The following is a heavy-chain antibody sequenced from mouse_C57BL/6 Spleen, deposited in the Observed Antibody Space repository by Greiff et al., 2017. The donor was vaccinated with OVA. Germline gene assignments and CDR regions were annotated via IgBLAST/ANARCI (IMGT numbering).Heavy chain of an antibody. Sequence: QVQLKQSGAELVRPGTSVKVSCKASGYAFTNYLIEWVKQRPGQGLEWIGVINPGSGGTNYNEKFKGKATLTADKSSSTAYMQLSSLTSEDSAVYFCARTRTTTVVATDYAMDYWGQGTSVTVSS. CDR1: GYAFTNYL. CDR2: INPGSGGT. D-gene: IGHD1-1*01. CDR3: ARTRTTTVVATDYAMDY. J-gene: IGHJ4*01. V-gene: IGHV1-54*01.